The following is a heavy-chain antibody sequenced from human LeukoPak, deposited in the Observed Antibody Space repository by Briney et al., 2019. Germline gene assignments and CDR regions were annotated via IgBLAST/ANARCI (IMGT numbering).Heavy chain of an antibody. CDR2: IYSSGNT. CDR3: ARRGASGFGYCSTTSCYLRAFDI. CDR1: GGSINTYY. J-gene: IGHJ3*02. D-gene: IGHD2-2*01. Sequence: SETLSLTCTVSGGSINTYYWSWIRQPAGKGLEWIGRIYSSGNTNYNPSLKSRVTISVDTSKNQFSLKLSSVTAADTAVYYCARRGASGFGYCSTTSCYLRAFDIWGQGTMVTVSS. V-gene: IGHV4-4*07.